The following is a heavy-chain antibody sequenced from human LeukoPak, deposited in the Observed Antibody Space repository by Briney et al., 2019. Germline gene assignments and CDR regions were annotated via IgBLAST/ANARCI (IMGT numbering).Heavy chain of an antibody. Sequence: SETLSLTCAVSGGSISSSSYYWGWIRQPPGKGLEWIGSIYYSGSTYYNPSLKSRVTISVDTSKNQFSLKLSSVTAADTAVYYCARTYYDILTGYPDDAFDIWGQGTMVTVSS. D-gene: IGHD3-9*01. CDR2: IYYSGST. CDR1: GGSISSSSYY. J-gene: IGHJ3*02. V-gene: IGHV4-39*07. CDR3: ARTYYDILTGYPDDAFDI.